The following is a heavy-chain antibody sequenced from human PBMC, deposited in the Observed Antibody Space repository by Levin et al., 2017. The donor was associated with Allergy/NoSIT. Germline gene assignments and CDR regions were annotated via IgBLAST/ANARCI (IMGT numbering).Heavy chain of an antibody. Sequence: GGSLRLSCAASGFTFDDYAMHWVRQAPGKGLEWVSGISWNSGSIGYADSVKGRFTISRDNAKNSLYLQMNSLRAEETALYYCAKARWLRLGWYFDLWGRGTLVTVSS. CDR2: ISWNSGSI. J-gene: IGHJ2*01. CDR1: GFTFDDYA. D-gene: IGHD5-12*01. CDR3: AKARWLRLGWYFDL. V-gene: IGHV3-9*01.